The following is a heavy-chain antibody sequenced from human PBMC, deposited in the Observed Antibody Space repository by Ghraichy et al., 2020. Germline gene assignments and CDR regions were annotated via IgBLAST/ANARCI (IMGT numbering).Heavy chain of an antibody. Sequence: SETLSLTCTVSGGSISSYYWSWIRQPPGKGLEWIGYIYTSGSTNYNPSLKSRVTISVDTSKNQFSLKLSSVTAADTAVYYCARHTLIGYYDSSGSFDYWGQGTLVTVSS. D-gene: IGHD3-22*01. J-gene: IGHJ4*02. CDR3: ARHTLIGYYDSSGSFDY. V-gene: IGHV4-4*09. CDR2: IYTSGST. CDR1: GGSISSYY.